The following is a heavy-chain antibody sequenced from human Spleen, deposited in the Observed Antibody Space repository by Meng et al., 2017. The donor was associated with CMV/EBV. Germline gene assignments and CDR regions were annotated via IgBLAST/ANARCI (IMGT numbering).Heavy chain of an antibody. V-gene: IGHV3-53*01. CDR2: IYPGGNT. CDR3: ARLQGDGGSCFDY. Sequence: GESLKISCAASGFTVNSNYMSWVRQAPGGGLECVSLIYPGGNTYNADSVKGRFTISRDNSKNTLFLQMNSLRVDDTAVFYCARLQGDGGSCFDYWGQGTLVTVSS. J-gene: IGHJ4*02. D-gene: IGHD2-15*01. CDR1: GFTVNSNY.